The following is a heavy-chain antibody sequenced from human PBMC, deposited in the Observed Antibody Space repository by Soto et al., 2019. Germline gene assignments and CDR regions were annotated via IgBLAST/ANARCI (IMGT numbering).Heavy chain of an antibody. D-gene: IGHD1-20*01. J-gene: IGHJ6*02. V-gene: IGHV4-59*01. Sequence: QVQLQESGPGLVKPSETLSLTCTVSGGSISSYYWSWIRQPPGKGLEWIGYIYYSGITNYNPSLKSRVTLAVDKSKNQFSLKWSSVPAADTAVYYCARYKSNYYYGMDVWGQGTTVTVSS. CDR3: ARYKSNYYYGMDV. CDR2: IYYSGIT. CDR1: GGSISSYY.